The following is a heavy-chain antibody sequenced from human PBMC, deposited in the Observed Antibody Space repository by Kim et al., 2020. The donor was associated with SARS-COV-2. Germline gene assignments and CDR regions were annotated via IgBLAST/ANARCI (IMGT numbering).Heavy chain of an antibody. Sequence: GGSLRLSCTASGFTFGDYAMSWVRQAPGKGLEWVGFIRSKAYGGTTEYAASVKGRFTISRDDSKSIAYLQMNSLKTEDTAVYYCTREGWLVAWFDPWGQGTLVTVSS. V-gene: IGHV3-49*04. D-gene: IGHD6-19*01. CDR2: IRSKAYGGTT. CDR1: GFTFGDYA. CDR3: TREGWLVAWFDP. J-gene: IGHJ5*02.